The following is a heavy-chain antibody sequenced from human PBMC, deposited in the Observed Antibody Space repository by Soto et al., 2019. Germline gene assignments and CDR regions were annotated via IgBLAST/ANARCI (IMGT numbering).Heavy chain of an antibody. V-gene: IGHV1-2*04. CDR2: INPNSGGT. CDR3: ARDITYYYGSGSRAWYYGMDV. J-gene: IGHJ6*02. D-gene: IGHD3-10*01. CDR1: GYTFPGYY. Sequence: ASVKVSCKASGYTFPGYYMHWLRQAPGQGLEWMGWINPNSGGTNYAQKFQGWVTMTRDTSISTAYMELSRLRSDDTAVYYCARDITYYYGSGSRAWYYGMDVWGQGTTDTVSS.